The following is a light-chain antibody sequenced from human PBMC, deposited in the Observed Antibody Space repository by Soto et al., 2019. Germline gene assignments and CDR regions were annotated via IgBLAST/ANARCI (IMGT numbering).Light chain of an antibody. J-gene: IGKJ4*01. CDR1: QSVRSNS. Sequence: EIVLTQSPDTLSLSPGERATLSCRASQSVRSNSLAWYQQKPGQAPMFLIYDASSRATGIPDRFSGSGSGTDFTLTIRRLEPEDFAVYYCQQDGSTPLTFGGGTKVDIK. CDR3: QQDGSTPLT. CDR2: DAS. V-gene: IGKV3-20*01.